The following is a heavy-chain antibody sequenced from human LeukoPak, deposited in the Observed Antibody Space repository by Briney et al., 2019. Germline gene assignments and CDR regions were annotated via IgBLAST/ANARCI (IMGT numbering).Heavy chain of an antibody. CDR3: ATNRLTIFGVVAGFDP. D-gene: IGHD3-3*01. V-gene: IGHV1-24*01. CDR2: FDPVDGET. CDR1: GYTLTELS. J-gene: IGHJ5*02. Sequence: ASVKVSCKVSGYTLTELSMHWVRQAPGKGLEWMGGFDPVDGETIYAQKFQGRVTMTEDTSTDTAYMELSSLRSEDTAVYYCATNRLTIFGVVAGFDPWGQGTLVTVSS.